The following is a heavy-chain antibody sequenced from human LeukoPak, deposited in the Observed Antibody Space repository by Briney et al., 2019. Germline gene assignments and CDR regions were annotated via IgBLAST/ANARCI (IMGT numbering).Heavy chain of an antibody. CDR3: ARDRAAAMEYYYMDV. D-gene: IGHD2-2*01. Sequence: GRSLRLSCAASGFTFSSYGMHWARQAPGKGLEWVAVIRYDGSNKNYADSVKGRFTISRDNSKNTLYLQMNSLRAEDTAVYYCARDRAAAMEYYYMDVWGKGTTVTVSS. J-gene: IGHJ6*03. CDR1: GFTFSSYG. CDR2: IRYDGSNK. V-gene: IGHV3-33*01.